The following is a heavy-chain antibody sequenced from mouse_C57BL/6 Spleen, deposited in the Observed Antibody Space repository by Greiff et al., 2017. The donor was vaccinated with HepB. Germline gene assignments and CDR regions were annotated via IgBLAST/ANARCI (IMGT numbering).Heavy chain of an antibody. CDR2: ISSGGDYI. V-gene: IGHV5-9-1*02. Sequence: EVKLMESGEGLVKPGGSLKLSCAASGFTFSSYAMSWVRQTPEKRLEWVAYISSGGDYIYYADTVKGRFTISRDNARNTLYLQMSSLKSEDTAMYYCTREAGGDGYPFYAMDYWGQGTSVTVSS. CDR3: TREAGGDGYPFYAMDY. CDR1: GFTFSSYA. D-gene: IGHD2-3*01. J-gene: IGHJ4*01.